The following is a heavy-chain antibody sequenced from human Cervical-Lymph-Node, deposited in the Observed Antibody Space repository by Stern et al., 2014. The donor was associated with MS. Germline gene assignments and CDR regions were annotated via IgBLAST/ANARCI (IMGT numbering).Heavy chain of an antibody. Sequence: VHLVESGAEVKKPGSSVKVSCKASGGTISNYIIGWVRQAPGPGLEWMGGIIPMFGIANYAEKFQDRVTITADESTSTAYMDLSSLRSEDTAVYYCARATSDYIWGTYRFLDSWGQGTLVIVSS. CDR2: IIPMFGIA. CDR3: ARATSDYIWGTYRFLDS. CDR1: GGTISNYI. J-gene: IGHJ4*02. V-gene: IGHV1-69*01. D-gene: IGHD3-16*02.